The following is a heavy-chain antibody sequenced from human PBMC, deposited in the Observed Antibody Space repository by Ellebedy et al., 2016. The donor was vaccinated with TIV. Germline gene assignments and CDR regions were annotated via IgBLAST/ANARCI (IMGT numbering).Heavy chain of an antibody. J-gene: IGHJ4*02. CDR2: IKSRIHGGAP. CDR3: SAGTRKSDFDH. CDR1: GFTSSNVW. Sequence: GGSLRLSCAASGFTSSNVWMTWVRQAPGKGLEWVGLIKSRIHGGAPVYAAPVKGRFTISRDASKNTLYLQMSSLKTDDTAVYYCSAGTRKSDFDHWGQGTLVTVSS. V-gene: IGHV3-15*01. D-gene: IGHD1-7*01.